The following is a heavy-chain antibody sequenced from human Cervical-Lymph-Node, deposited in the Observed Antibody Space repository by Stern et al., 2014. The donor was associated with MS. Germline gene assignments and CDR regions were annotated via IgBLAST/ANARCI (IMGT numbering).Heavy chain of an antibody. CDR2: IFPADSDS. V-gene: IGHV5-51*01. CDR1: GYNFGDYW. D-gene: IGHD2-2*01. J-gene: IGHJ6*02. CDR3: ARHQPAATFAMDV. Sequence: EEQLLQSGAEVKKPGESLKISCKGSGYNFGDYWIGWVRQKPGKGLEWMGTIFPADSDSRYSPSFEGQVTISADESISTAFLQSSSLKASDTGIYYCARHQPAATFAMDVWGQGTTVIVSS.